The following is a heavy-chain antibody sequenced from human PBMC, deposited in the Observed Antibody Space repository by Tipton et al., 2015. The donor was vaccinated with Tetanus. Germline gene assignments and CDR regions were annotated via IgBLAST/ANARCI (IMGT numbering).Heavy chain of an antibody. V-gene: IGHV4-30-2*01. D-gene: IGHD2-21*02. CDR2: ISHSGRT. CDR1: GGSVSNGGYS. CDR3: ARDAGDSGY. Sequence: TLSLTCAVSGGSVSNGGYSWSWIRQPPGKGLECIGYISHSGRTYYNPSLNSRVTISLDRSKNQFSLRLSSVTATDTAVYFCARDAGDSGYWGRGMLVSVSS. J-gene: IGHJ4*02.